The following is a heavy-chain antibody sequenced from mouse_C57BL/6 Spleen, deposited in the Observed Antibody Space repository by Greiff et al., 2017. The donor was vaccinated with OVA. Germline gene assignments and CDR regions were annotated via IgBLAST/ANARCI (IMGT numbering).Heavy chain of an antibody. J-gene: IGHJ4*01. CDR3: ARTERFYAMDY. CDR2: IYPGSGST. CDR1: GYTFTSYW. V-gene: IGHV1-55*01. Sequence: QVHVKQPGAELVKPGASVKMSCKASGYTFTSYWITWVKQRPGQGLEWIGDIYPGSGSTNYNEKFKSKATLTVDTSSSTAYMQLSSLTSEDSAVYYWARTERFYAMDYWGQGTSVTVSS.